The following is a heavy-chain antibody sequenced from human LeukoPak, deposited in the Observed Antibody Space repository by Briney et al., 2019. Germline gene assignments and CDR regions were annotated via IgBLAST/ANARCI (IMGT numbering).Heavy chain of an antibody. Sequence: GESLKISCQGSGYSFTSYWIGWVRQMPGKGLEWMGIIYPGDSDTRYSPSFQGQVTISADKSISTDYLQWSSLKASDTAMYYCARSLRYFDWSPSDWFDPWGQGTLVTVSS. CDR3: ARSLRYFDWSPSDWFDP. D-gene: IGHD3-9*01. CDR1: GYSFTSYW. V-gene: IGHV5-51*01. J-gene: IGHJ5*02. CDR2: IYPGDSDT.